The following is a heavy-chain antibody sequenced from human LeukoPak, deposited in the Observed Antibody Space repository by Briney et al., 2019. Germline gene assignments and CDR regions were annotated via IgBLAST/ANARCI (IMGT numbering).Heavy chain of an antibody. Sequence: ASGKVSCKASGYTFTSYGISWVRQAPGQGLEWMGWISTSNGNTNYAQRLQGRVTMTTDTYTGTAYMEIWSLRSDDTAVYYCARDFSSGGIIDYWGQGTLVTVSS. J-gene: IGHJ4*02. D-gene: IGHD3-10*01. CDR1: GYTFTSYG. V-gene: IGHV1-18*01. CDR2: ISTSNGNT. CDR3: ARDFSSGGIIDY.